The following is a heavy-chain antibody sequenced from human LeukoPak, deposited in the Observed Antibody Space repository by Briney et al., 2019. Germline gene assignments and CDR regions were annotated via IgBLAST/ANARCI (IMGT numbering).Heavy chain of an antibody. D-gene: IGHD4-4*01. V-gene: IGHV3-74*01. Sequence: TGGSLRLSCAASGFTFSSYWMHWVRQAPGKGLVWVSRINSDGSSTSYADSVKGRFTISRDNAKNTLYPQMNSLRAEDTAVYYCARARGYSNYVPIDYWGQGTLVTVSS. CDR1: GFTFSSYW. CDR3: ARARGYSNYVPIDY. J-gene: IGHJ4*02. CDR2: INSDGSST.